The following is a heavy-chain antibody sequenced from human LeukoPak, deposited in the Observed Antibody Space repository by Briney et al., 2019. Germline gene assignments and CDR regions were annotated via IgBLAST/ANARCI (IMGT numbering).Heavy chain of an antibody. CDR2: IYSGGST. CDR1: GFTVSSNY. D-gene: IGHD6-13*01. CDR3: ARAAAGNRGWDWYYFDY. Sequence: GGSLRLSCAASGFTVSSNYMSWVRQGPGKGLEWVSVIYSGGSTYYADSVKGRFTISRDNAKNSLFLQMNNLRAEDMAVYYCARAAAGNRGWDWYYFDYWGQGTLVSVSS. V-gene: IGHV3-53*01. J-gene: IGHJ4*02.